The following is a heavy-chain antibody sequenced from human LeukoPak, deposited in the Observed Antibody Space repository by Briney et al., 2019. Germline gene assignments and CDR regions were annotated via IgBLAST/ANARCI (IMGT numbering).Heavy chain of an antibody. Sequence: GGSPRLSCAASGFTFSGYIMNWARQAPGKGLEWVSAISSTSSNIYYVDSVKGRFTISRDNAKNSLYLQMNSLRAEDTAVYYCARAYYYDSSGYYYRHFDYWGQGTLVTVSS. D-gene: IGHD3-22*01. CDR3: ARAYYYDSSGYYYRHFDY. J-gene: IGHJ4*02. V-gene: IGHV3-21*01. CDR2: ISSTSSNI. CDR1: GFTFSGYI.